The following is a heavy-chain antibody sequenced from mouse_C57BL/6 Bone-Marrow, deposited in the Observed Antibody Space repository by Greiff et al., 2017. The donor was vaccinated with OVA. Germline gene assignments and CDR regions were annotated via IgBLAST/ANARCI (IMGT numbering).Heavy chain of an antibody. J-gene: IGHJ3*01. V-gene: IGHV6-3*01. CDR3: TRAYGYAWFAY. CDR1: GFTFSNYW. D-gene: IGHD2-2*01. Sequence: EVMLVESGGGLVQPGGSMKLSCVASGFTFSNYWMNWVRQSPEKGLEWVAQIRLKSDNYATHYAESGKGRFTISRDDSKSSVYLQMNNLRAEDTGIYYCTRAYGYAWFAYWGQGTLVTVSA. CDR2: IRLKSDNYAT.